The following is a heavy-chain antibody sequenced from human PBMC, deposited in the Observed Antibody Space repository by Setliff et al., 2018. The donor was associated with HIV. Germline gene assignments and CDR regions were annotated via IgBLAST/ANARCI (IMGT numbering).Heavy chain of an antibody. V-gene: IGHV3-48*04. CDR2: IDNGSPTM. J-gene: IGHJ6*02. CDR1: GFTFSDFN. CDR3: ARGGDVVRLHLEELSLFMDV. D-gene: IGHD3-16*02. Sequence: GGSLRLSCTASGFTFSDFNMHWVRQTPGKGLEWLSHIDNGSPTMYNADSVKGRFTISRDNAKNSLFLQLNSLRAEDTGVYYCARGGDVVRLHLEELSLFMDVWGQGTTVTVS.